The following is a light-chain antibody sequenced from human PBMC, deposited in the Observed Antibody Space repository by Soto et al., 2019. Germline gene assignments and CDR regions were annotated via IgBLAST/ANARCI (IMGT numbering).Light chain of an antibody. V-gene: IGKV3-11*01. Sequence: EIVLTQSPATLSLSPWKRATLSCRASQSVSSYLAWYQQKPGQAPRLLIYNASNRATGIPARFSGSGSGTDFTLTISSLESEDFAVYYCQQRSNWPGTFGQGTKVDIK. CDR3: QQRSNWPGT. CDR1: QSVSSY. J-gene: IGKJ1*01. CDR2: NAS.